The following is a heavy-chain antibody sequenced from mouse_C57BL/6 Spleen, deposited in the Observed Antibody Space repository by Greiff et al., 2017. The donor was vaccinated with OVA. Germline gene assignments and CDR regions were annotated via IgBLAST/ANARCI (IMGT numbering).Heavy chain of an antibody. V-gene: IGHV5-17*01. CDR3: ARLLAWYFDV. Sequence: VQLKESGGGLVKPGGSLKLSCAASGFTFSDYGMHRVRQAPEKGLEWVAYISSGSSTIYYADTVKGRFTISRDNAENTLFLQMTSLRSEDTAMYYCARLLAWYFDVWGTGTTVTVSS. D-gene: IGHD1-1*01. J-gene: IGHJ1*03. CDR1: GFTFSDYG. CDR2: ISSGSSTI.